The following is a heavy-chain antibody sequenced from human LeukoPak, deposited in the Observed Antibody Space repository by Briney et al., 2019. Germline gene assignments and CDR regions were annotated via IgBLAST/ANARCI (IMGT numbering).Heavy chain of an antibody. Sequence: GESLKISCKSSGYSFSSYWIAWVRQMPGKGLEWMGIIFPGDSDTRYSPSFQGQVTISADKSISTAYLQWSSLKASDTAMYYCARGVGSHYYYYYYMDVWGKGTTVTVSS. D-gene: IGHD2-15*01. CDR2: IFPGDSDT. V-gene: IGHV5-51*01. CDR1: GYSFSSYW. CDR3: ARGVGSHYYYYYYMDV. J-gene: IGHJ6*03.